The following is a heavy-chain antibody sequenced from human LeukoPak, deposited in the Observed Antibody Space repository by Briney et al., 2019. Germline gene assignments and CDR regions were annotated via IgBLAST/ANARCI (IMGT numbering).Heavy chain of an antibody. V-gene: IGHV3-49*04. CDR1: GFTFGDSA. CDR3: SRYIAAAGIYFDY. J-gene: IGHJ4*02. CDR2: IRSKAYGGTP. D-gene: IGHD6-13*01. Sequence: GGSLRLSCRASGFTFGDSAVSWVRQAPGRGLGWVGFIRSKAYGGTPDYAASVKGRITISRDDSKSIAYMQMSSLKTEDTAVYCCSRYIAAAGIYFDYWGKGTLLTVSS.